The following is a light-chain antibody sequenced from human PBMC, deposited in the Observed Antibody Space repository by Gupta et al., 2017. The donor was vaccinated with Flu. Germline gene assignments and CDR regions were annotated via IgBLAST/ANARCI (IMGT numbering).Light chain of an antibody. CDR1: SSNIGSNT. V-gene: IGLV1-44*01. CDR2: NND. CDR3: AAWDDNMNGLV. J-gene: IGLJ3*02. Sequence: QSVRTQPPSASGTPGQRITISCSGSSSNIGSNTVNWYRQLPGTAPKLLIYNNDQRPSGVPARFSGSKSGTSASLAISGLQAEDEADYYCAAWDDNMNGLVFGGGTKLTVL.